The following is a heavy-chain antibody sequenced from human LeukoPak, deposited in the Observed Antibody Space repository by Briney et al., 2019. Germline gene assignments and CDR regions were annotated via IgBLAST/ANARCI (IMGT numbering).Heavy chain of an antibody. CDR3: ARDLAVAGDLDAFDI. V-gene: IGHV4-59*01. Sequence: SETLSLTCTVSGGSISSYYWSWIRQPPGKGLEWIGYIYYSGSTNYNPSLKSRVTISVDTSKNQFSLKLSSVTAADTAVYYCARDLAVAGDLDAFDIWGQGTMVTVSS. D-gene: IGHD6-19*01. CDR2: IYYSGST. CDR1: GGSISSYY. J-gene: IGHJ3*02.